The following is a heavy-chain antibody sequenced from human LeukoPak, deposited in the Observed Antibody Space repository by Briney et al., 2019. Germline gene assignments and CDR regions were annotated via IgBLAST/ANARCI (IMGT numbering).Heavy chain of an antibody. CDR2: ISPGGGRT. CDR3: AKSVTADP. J-gene: IGHJ5*02. Sequence: GGSLRLSCAASGFTFSTYALSWVRQAPGKGLEWVSAISPGGGRTYYADSVKGRFAISRDNSKNTLYLQMHSLRAEDTAVCYCAKSVTADPWGQGTLVTVSS. D-gene: IGHD4-23*01. CDR1: GFTFSTYA. V-gene: IGHV3-23*01.